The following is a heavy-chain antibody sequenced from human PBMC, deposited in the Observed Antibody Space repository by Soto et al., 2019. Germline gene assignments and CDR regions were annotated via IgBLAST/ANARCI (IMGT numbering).Heavy chain of an antibody. D-gene: IGHD3-10*01. CDR2: IDPRDSQT. CDR3: ARTGSGSWLDP. Sequence: RGESLKISCKPSGYSFTDYSITWVRQMSGKGLEWMGRIDPRDSQTDYSPSFQGHVTVSADKSSGTAFLQWHRLQASDTAIYYCARTGSGSWLDPWGQGTLVTVSS. J-gene: IGHJ5*02. V-gene: IGHV5-10-1*01. CDR1: GYSFTDYS.